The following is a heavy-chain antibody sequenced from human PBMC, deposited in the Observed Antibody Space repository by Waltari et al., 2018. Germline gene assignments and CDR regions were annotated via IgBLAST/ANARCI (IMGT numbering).Heavy chain of an antibody. CDR3: VRAYYDGRLDY. CDR2: IKNDGSGP. CDR1: GFNFNNFW. D-gene: IGHD3-22*01. Sequence: EVQLVESGGGLVQPGGSLSLSCAASGFNFNNFWMHWVRQDAGKGLIWVSRIKNDGSGPIYAESVKGRFTISRDNAKNTLYLQMNSLRPEDTAVYYCVRAYYDGRLDYWGQGTLVTASS. J-gene: IGHJ4*01. V-gene: IGHV3-74*01.